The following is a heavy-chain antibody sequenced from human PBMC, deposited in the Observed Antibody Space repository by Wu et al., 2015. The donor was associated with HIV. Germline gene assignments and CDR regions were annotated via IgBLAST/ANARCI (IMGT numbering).Heavy chain of an antibody. J-gene: IGHJ6*02. V-gene: IGHV1-8*01. CDR1: GYTFTIFN. D-gene: IGHD3-10*01. CDR3: ARAHYYGSGRPTGLYYAFDV. Sequence: QVQLLQSGAEVRKPGASVKVSCKVSGYTFTIFNINWVRQISGLGLEWMGWMNPKSGSAGYSHNFQGRVSMTRDTSISTAYLEVSRLASEDTAVYYCARAHYYGSGRPTGLYYAFDVWGQGTTVTVSS. CDR2: MNPKSGSA.